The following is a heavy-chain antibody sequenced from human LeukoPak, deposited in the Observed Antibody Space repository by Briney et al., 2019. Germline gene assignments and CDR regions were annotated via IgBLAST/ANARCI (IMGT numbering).Heavy chain of an antibody. Sequence: GGSVKVSCKASGYTFTSYGISWVRQAPGQGLEWMGWISAYNGNTNYAQKLQGRATMTTDTSTSTAYMELRSLRSDDTAVYYRARAQVRGVKNWFDPWGQGTLVTVSS. J-gene: IGHJ5*02. CDR2: ISAYNGNT. CDR3: ARAQVRGVKNWFDP. D-gene: IGHD3-10*01. V-gene: IGHV1-18*01. CDR1: GYTFTSYG.